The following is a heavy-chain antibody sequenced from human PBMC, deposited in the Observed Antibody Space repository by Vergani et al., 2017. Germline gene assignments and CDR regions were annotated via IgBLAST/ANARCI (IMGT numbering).Heavy chain of an antibody. CDR3: AREPGITMVRGGASPGYYGMDV. J-gene: IGHJ6*02. CDR1: GGSISSYY. V-gene: IGHV4-4*07. D-gene: IGHD3-10*01. Sequence: QVQLQESGPGLVKPSETLSLTCTVSGGSISSYYWSWIRQPAGKGLEWIGRIYTSGSTNYNPSLKSRVTMSVDTSKNQFSLKLSSVTAADTAVYYCAREPGITMVRGGASPGYYGMDVWGQGTTVTVSS. CDR2: IYTSGST.